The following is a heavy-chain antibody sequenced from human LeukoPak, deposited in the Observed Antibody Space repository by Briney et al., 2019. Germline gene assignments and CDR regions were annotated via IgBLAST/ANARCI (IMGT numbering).Heavy chain of an antibody. Sequence: GGSLRLSCAASGFTFSGHWMSWVRQAPGKGLEWVANINQGGSDKYYVDSVKGRFTISRDNANNLLYLQMNSLRGEDTAVNYCTRDRSRAEDDWGQGTLVTVS. D-gene: IGHD1-14*01. V-gene: IGHV3-7*01. J-gene: IGHJ4*02. CDR1: GFTFSGHW. CDR2: INQGGSDK. CDR3: TRDRSRAEDD.